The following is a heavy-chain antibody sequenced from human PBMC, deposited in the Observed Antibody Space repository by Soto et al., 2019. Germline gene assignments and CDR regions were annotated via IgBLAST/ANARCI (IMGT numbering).Heavy chain of an antibody. D-gene: IGHD2-15*01. CDR1: GFTFSSYA. CDR3: ARDYAVVAASGSGWY. J-gene: IGHJ4*02. V-gene: IGHV3-30-3*01. Sequence: QVQLVESGGGVVQPGRSLRLCWAASGFTFSSYAMHWVRQAPGKGLEWVAVISYDGSNKYYADSVKGRFTISRDNSKNTLYLQMNSLRAEDTAVYYCARDYAVVAASGSGWYWGQGTLVTVSS. CDR2: ISYDGSNK.